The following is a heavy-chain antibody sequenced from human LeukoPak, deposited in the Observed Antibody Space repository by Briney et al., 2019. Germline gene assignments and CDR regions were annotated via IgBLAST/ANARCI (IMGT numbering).Heavy chain of an antibody. CDR3: ATKTYYDFWSGYLPDY. CDR1: GGSISSSSYY. Sequence: SETLSLTCTVSGGSISSSSYYWSWIRQPPGKGLEWIGSIYYSGSTYYNPSLKSRVTISVDTSKNQFSLKLSSVTAADTAVYYCATKTYYDFWSGYLPDYWGQGTLVTVSS. J-gene: IGHJ4*02. CDR2: IYYSGST. V-gene: IGHV4-39*01. D-gene: IGHD3-3*01.